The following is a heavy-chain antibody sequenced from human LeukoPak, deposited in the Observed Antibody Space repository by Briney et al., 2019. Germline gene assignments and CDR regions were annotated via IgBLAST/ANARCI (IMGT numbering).Heavy chain of an antibody. D-gene: IGHD1-26*01. J-gene: IGHJ4*02. CDR1: GYTFTGYY. CDR3: ARVGEWELLRGYYFDY. CDR2: INPNSGGT. Sequence: ASVKVSCKASGYTFTGYYMHWVRQAPGQGLEWMGWINPNSGGTNYAQKFQGRVTMTRDTSISTAYMELSRLRSDDTAVYYCARVGEWELLRGYYFDYWGQGTLVTVSS. V-gene: IGHV1-2*02.